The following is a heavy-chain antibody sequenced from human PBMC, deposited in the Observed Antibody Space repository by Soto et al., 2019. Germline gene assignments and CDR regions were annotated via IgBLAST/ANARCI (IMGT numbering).Heavy chain of an antibody. Sequence: PGGSLRLSCAASWFTVSSNYMSWVRQAPGKGLEWVSVIYSGGSTYYADSVKGRFTISRDNSKNTLYLQMNSLRAEDTAVYYCARVRRYYGSGSYYGMDVWGQGTTVTVSS. D-gene: IGHD3-10*01. CDR2: IYSGGST. J-gene: IGHJ6*02. CDR3: ARVRRYYGSGSYYGMDV. CDR1: WFTVSSNY. V-gene: IGHV3-53*01.